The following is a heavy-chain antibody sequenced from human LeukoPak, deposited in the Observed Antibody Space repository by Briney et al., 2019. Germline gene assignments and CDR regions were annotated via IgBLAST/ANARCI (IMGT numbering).Heavy chain of an antibody. CDR1: GYSFTSYW. D-gene: IGHD1-14*01. CDR2: IYPGDSDT. J-gene: IGHJ5*02. CDR3: ARHGENQDRRAEQAFDP. V-gene: IGHV5-51*01. Sequence: GESLQISCKGSGYSFTSYWIGWVRQMPGKGLEWMGIIYPGDSDTRYSPSFQGQVTISADKSISTAYLQWSSLKASDTAMYYCARHGENQDRRAEQAFDPWGQGTLVTVSS.